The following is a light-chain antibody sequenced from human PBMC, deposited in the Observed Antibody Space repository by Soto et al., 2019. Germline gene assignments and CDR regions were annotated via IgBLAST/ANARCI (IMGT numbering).Light chain of an antibody. Sequence: EIVMTQSPATRSVSPGERATLSCRASQSVSSNLAWYQQKPGQAPRLLIYGASNRATGIPARFSGSGSGTDFTLTISSLEPEDFAVYYCQQRSNWPPITFGQGTRLEI. CDR3: QQRSNWPPIT. CDR1: QSVSSN. J-gene: IGKJ5*01. V-gene: IGKV3-11*01. CDR2: GAS.